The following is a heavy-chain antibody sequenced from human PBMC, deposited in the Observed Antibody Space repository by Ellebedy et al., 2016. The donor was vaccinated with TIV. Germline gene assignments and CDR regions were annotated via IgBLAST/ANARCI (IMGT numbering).Heavy chain of an antibody. CDR2: ISSTGYYI. J-gene: IGHJ4*02. CDR3: ARDPISGGE. V-gene: IGHV3-21*01. CDR1: GFIFNHYS. Sequence: GESLKISCAASGFIFNHYSMNWVRQAPGKGLEWISSISSTGYYIYYADSVKGRFTISRDDAKNSLFLQMNSLRAEDTAVYYCARDPISGGEWGQGTLVTVSS. D-gene: IGHD3-10*01.